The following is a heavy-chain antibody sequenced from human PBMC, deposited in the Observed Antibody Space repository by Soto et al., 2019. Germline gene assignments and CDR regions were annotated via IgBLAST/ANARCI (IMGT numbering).Heavy chain of an antibody. Sequence: GSGPTLVNPTQALTLTCTFSEFSLSTSGVGVGWIRQPPGKALEWLALIYWDDDKRYSPSLKSRLTITKDTSKNQVVLTMTNMDPVDTATYYCAHLGDFGYCSSTSCYGEDWFDPWGQGTLVTVSS. J-gene: IGHJ5*02. V-gene: IGHV2-5*02. CDR1: EFSLSTSGVG. CDR3: AHLGDFGYCSSTSCYGEDWFDP. CDR2: IYWDDDK. D-gene: IGHD2-2*01.